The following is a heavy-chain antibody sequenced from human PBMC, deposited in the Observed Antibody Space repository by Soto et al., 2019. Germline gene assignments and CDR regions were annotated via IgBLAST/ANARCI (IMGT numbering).Heavy chain of an antibody. CDR2: INGNGGAT. V-gene: IGHV3-23*01. J-gene: IGHJ4*02. CDR1: GFTFSNYA. CDR3: AKEQLERRFGFDY. Sequence: GGSLRLSCAASGFTFSNYAMSWVRQAPGRGPEWVSGINGNGGATYYADSVKGRFTISRDNSKNTLYLQMNSLRADDTAVYYCAKEQLERRFGFDYWGQGALVTVSS. D-gene: IGHD1-1*01.